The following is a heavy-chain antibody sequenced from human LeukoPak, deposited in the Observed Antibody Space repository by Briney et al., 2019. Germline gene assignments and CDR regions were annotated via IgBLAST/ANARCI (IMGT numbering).Heavy chain of an antibody. J-gene: IGHJ4*02. D-gene: IGHD5-24*01. V-gene: IGHV5-51*01. CDR2: IYPGDSDT. CDR3: ARPRDADSYYFDY. Sequence: GESLKISCKGSGYSFTNYWIGWVRQMPGKGLEWMGIIYPGDSDTRYSPSFQGQVTISADTSISTSYLHWSSLRASDTAMYYCARPRDADSYYFDYWGQGTLVTVSS. CDR1: GYSFTNYW.